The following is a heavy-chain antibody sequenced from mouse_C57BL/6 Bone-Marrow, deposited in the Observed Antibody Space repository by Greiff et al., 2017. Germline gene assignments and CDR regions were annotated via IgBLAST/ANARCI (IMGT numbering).Heavy chain of an antibody. CDR1: GYTFTNYW. Sequence: VQLQQSGAELVRPGTSVKMSCKASGYTFTNYWIGWAKQRPGHGLEWIGDIYPGGGYTNYNEKFKGKATLTADKSSSPAYMQFSSLTSEDSAIYYCASGNGTGLSFDYWGQGTTLTVSS. V-gene: IGHV1-63*01. CDR2: IYPGGGYT. J-gene: IGHJ2*01. D-gene: IGHD4-1*01. CDR3: ASGNGTGLSFDY.